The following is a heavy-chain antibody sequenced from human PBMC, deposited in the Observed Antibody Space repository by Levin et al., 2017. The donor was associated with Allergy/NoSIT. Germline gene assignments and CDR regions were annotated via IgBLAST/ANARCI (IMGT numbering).Heavy chain of an antibody. Sequence: SETLSLTCTISGGSIGNYYWSWIRQTPGKRLEWIGYLYSGASTNYNPSLKSRVSISMDRSNNQLSLKLRSVTAADTALYYCARALGGDASDIWGQGTMVTVSS. J-gene: IGHJ3*02. CDR3: ARALGGDASDI. CDR2: LYSGAST. CDR1: GGSIGNYY. V-gene: IGHV4-59*01.